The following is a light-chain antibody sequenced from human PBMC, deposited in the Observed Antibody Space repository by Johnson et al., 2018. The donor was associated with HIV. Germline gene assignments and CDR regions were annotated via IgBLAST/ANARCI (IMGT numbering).Light chain of an antibody. CDR3: GTWDSSLSAPYV. J-gene: IGLJ1*01. V-gene: IGLV1-51*02. Sequence: QSVLTQPPSVSAAPGQKVTISCSGSSSNIGNNDVSWYQHLPGTAPKLLIYESNKRPSGIPDRFSVSESGTSATLGITGLQTGDEADYYCGTWDSSLSAPYVFGTWTKVTVL. CDR2: ESN. CDR1: SSNIGNND.